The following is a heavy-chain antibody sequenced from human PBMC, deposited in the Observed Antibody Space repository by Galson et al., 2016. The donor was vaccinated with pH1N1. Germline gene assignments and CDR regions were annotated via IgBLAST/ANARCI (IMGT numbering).Heavy chain of an antibody. V-gene: IGHV3-20*04. CDR2: ILWNGATR. Sequence: SLRLSCAASGFTFNEYGMTWVRQAPGKGLEWVSGILWNGATREYADSVKGRFTIPRDNAKKSLYLQMTSLRAEDTALYYCVRKAYGDALDMWGQGTMVTVSS. J-gene: IGHJ3*02. CDR3: VRKAYGDALDM. D-gene: IGHD2-21*01. CDR1: GFTFNEYG.